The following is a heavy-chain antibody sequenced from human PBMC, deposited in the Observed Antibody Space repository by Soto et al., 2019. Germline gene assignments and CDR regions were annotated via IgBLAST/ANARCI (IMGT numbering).Heavy chain of an antibody. D-gene: IGHD2-2*01. CDR1: GGSISSGNYF. CDR3: ARYLNTAGWFDP. Sequence: PSETLSLTCSVSGGSISSGNYFRSWIRHHPGKGLEWIGYINYSGSTYYTASLESRVTISVDTSKNQFSLKVSSVTAADTAVYYCARYLNTAGWFDPWGQGTPVTVS. J-gene: IGHJ5*02. CDR2: INYSGST. V-gene: IGHV4-31*03.